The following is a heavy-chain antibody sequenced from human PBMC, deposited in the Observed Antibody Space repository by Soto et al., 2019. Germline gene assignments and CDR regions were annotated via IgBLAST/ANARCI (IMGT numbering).Heavy chain of an antibody. CDR1: GYTFTSYG. CDR3: PRDRYYYGAGSYYSYGMDD. D-gene: IGHD3-10*01. Sequence: QVQLVQSGAEVKKPGASVKVSCKASGYTFTSYGISWVRQSPGQGLEWMGCISAYNGNTNYAQQPQGRVTFTTDTATRTAYMELKSLRSDDTAVYYCPRDRYYYGAGSYYSYGMDDWGQGTTVTVSS. J-gene: IGHJ6*02. CDR2: ISAYNGNT. V-gene: IGHV1-18*01.